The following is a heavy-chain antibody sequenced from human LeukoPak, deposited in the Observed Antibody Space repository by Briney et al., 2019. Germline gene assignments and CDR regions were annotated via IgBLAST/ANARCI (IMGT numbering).Heavy chain of an antibody. CDR2: YYWNDDK. D-gene: IGHD1-14*01. CDR1: GFSFSTLGVG. V-gene: IGHV2-5*01. Sequence: YGPTLVKPTQTLTLTCTFSGFSFSTLGVGVGWIRQPHRNALTWLTLYYWNDDKRYIPSLKSRLTITKDTSKNQVVLTLTNVDPVDTATYYCAVSTTDWGQGTLDTVPS. CDR3: AVSTTD. J-gene: IGHJ4*02.